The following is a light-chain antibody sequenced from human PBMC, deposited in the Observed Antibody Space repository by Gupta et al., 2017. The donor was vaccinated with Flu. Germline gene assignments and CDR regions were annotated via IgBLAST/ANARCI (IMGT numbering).Light chain of an antibody. CDR3: QQSGTSLA. CDR2: ATS. CDR1: QRVSSFY. J-gene: IGKJ1*01. V-gene: IGKV3-20*01. Sequence: EIVLTPSPGPLSSSPGEGATLSCSASQRVSSFYLAWYQQKPGQAPRLLIEATSTRATGTPDRFSGSGSGTDFTLTIRRLEPEDFAVYYCQQSGTSLAFGPGSKLEIK.